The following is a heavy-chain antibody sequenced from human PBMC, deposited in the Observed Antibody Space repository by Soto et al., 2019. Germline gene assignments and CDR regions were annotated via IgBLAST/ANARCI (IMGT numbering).Heavy chain of an antibody. J-gene: IGHJ4*02. CDR1: GRSMSSNY. CDR2: VFYGVT. Sequence: PSATLCLTWSVSGRSMSSNYWSWIRQSPDKGLEWLGYVFYGVTDYNPSLEGRVSMSVETPKSQFSLKLTSVTAADTAVYYCASYRGAFYFDSWGQGIQVTVSS. D-gene: IGHD4-4*01. CDR3: ASYRGAFYFDS. V-gene: IGHV4-59*01.